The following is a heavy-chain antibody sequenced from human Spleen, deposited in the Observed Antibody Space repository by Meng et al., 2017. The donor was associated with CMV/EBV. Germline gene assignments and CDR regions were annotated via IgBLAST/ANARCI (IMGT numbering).Heavy chain of an antibody. CDR2: MSPNSGET. CDR1: GGTFSSYA. D-gene: IGHD5-12*01. J-gene: IGHJ4*02. CDR3: ARGRKYSGYDSLGY. Sequence: ASVKVSCKASGGTFSSYAISWVRQAPGQGLEWMGWMSPNSGETGLIQKFQGRVTMTRDTSTSTAFLELTSLTSDDTAVYYCARGRKYSGYDSLGYWGRGTLVTVSS. V-gene: IGHV1-8*02.